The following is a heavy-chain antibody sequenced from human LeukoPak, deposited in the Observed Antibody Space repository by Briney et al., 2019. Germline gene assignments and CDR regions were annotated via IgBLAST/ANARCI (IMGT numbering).Heavy chain of an antibody. D-gene: IGHD6-13*01. J-gene: IGHJ6*03. V-gene: IGHV3-20*04. CDR1: GFTFDDYG. CDR2: INWNGGST. Sequence: GGSLRLSCAASGFTFDDYGMSWVRQAPGKGLEWVSGINWNGGSTGYADSVKGRFTISRDNAKNSLYLQMNSLRAEDTALYYCARAGDSIAAAGWGNFYYYYMDVWGKGTTVTVSS. CDR3: ARAGDSIAAAGWGNFYYYYMDV.